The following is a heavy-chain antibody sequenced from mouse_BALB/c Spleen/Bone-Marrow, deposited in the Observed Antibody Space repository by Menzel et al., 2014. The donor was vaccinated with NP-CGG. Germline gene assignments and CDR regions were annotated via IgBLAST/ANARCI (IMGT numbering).Heavy chain of an antibody. CDR1: GFTFSDFY. CDR3: ARDTRRAMDY. CDR2: SRNKTNDYTT. J-gene: IGHJ4*01. V-gene: IGHV7-1*02. Sequence: DVKLVESGGGLVQPGGSLRLSCATSGFTFSDFYMEWVRQPPGERLEWIAASRNKTNDYTTEYSASVKGRFIVSRDTSQSILYLQMNALRAEDTAIYYCARDTRRAMDYWGQGTSVTVSS.